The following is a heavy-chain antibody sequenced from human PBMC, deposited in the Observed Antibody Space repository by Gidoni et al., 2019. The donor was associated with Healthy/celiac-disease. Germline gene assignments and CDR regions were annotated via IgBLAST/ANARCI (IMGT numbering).Heavy chain of an antibody. J-gene: IGHJ4*02. V-gene: IGHV2-5*02. CDR1: GFSLSTSGVG. CDR3: AHRPYYYDSSGYFDY. D-gene: IGHD3-22*01. Sequence: QITLKESGPTLVQPTQTLTLTCTFSGFSLSTSGVGVGWIRQPPGKALEWLALIYWDDDKRYSPSLKSRLTITKDTSKNQVVLTMTNMDPVDTATYYCAHRPYYYDSSGYFDYWGQGTLVTVSS. CDR2: IYWDDDK.